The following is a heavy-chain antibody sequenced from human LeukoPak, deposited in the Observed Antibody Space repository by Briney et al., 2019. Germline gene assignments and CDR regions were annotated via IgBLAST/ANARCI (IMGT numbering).Heavy chain of an antibody. J-gene: IGHJ4*02. CDR3: ARADFWSGYSFDY. CDR2: ISAYNGNT. V-gene: IGHV1-18*04. CDR1: GYTFTGYY. D-gene: IGHD3-3*01. Sequence: GASVKVSCKASGYTFTGYYMHWVRQAPGQGLEWMGWISAYNGNTNYAQKLQGRVTITTDTSTSTAYMELRSLRSDDTAVYYCARADFWSGYSFDYWGQGTLVTVSS.